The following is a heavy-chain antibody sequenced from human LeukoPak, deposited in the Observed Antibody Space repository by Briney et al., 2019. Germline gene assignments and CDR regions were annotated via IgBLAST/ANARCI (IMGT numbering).Heavy chain of an antibody. J-gene: IGHJ5*02. CDR3: TTLSYAAAPT. V-gene: IGHV3-15*01. CDR2: VRSETDGVKT. Sequence: GGSLRLSCAASGFTFSNAWMSWVRQAPGKGLEWVSRVRSETDGVKTDYAAPVQGRFTISRDDSKNTLYLQMNSLETDDTAVYYCTTLSYAAAPTWGQGTLVTGSS. D-gene: IGHD2-2*01. CDR1: GFTFSNAW.